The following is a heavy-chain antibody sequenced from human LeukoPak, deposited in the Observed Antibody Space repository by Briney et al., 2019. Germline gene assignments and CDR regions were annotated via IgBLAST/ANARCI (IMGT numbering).Heavy chain of an antibody. CDR3: ARGQWLVRRSWFDP. Sequence: GGSLRLSCAASGFTFSSYGMHWVRQAPGKGLEWVAVIRYDGSNKYYADSVKGRFTISRDNSKNTLYLQMNSLRAEDTAVYYCARGQWLVRRSWFDPWGQGTLVTVSS. D-gene: IGHD6-19*01. CDR2: IRYDGSNK. V-gene: IGHV3-30*02. J-gene: IGHJ5*02. CDR1: GFTFSSYG.